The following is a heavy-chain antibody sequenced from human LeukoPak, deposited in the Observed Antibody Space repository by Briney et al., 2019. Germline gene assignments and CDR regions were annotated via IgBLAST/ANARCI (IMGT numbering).Heavy chain of an antibody. V-gene: IGHV1-69*05. CDR3: ARRYSSSWGFDY. J-gene: IGHJ4*02. CDR1: GYTFTSYS. CDR2: IIPIFGTA. Sequence: SVKVSCKASGYTFTSYSINWVRQAPGQGLEWMGGIIPIFGTANYAQKFQGRVTITTDESTSTAYMELSSLRSEDTAVYYCARRYSSSWGFDYWGQGTLVTVSS. D-gene: IGHD6-13*01.